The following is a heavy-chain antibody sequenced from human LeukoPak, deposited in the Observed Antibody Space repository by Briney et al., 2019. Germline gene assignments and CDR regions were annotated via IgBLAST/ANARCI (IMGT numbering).Heavy chain of an antibody. J-gene: IGHJ4*02. CDR1: GGSISSYY. Sequence: TSETLSLTCTVSGGSISSYYWSWIRQPPGKGLEWIGYIYYSGSTNYNPSLKSRVTISVDTSKNQFSLKLSSVTAADTAVFYCARAVAGYFDYWGLGTLVTVSS. CDR3: ARAVAGYFDY. CDR2: IYYSGST. V-gene: IGHV4-59*12. D-gene: IGHD6-19*01.